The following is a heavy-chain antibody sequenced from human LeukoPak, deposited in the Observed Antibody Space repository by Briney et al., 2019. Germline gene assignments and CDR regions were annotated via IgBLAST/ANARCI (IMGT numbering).Heavy chain of an antibody. CDR1: GFTFNIYG. CDR2: IGHRSVDI. D-gene: IGHD5-24*01. CDR3: ARATRQGYDY. Sequence: GGSLRLSCAASGFTFNIYGMNWVRQAPGKGPEWVSYIGHRSVDIHYRDSAKGRFTVSRDNARNSLYLQMNSLGVDDTAVYYCARATRQGYDYWGRGTLVTVSS. J-gene: IGHJ4*02. V-gene: IGHV3-21*05.